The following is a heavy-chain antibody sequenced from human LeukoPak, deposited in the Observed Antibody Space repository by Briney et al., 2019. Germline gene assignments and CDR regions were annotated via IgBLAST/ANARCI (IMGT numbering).Heavy chain of an antibody. CDR2: IYHSGST. D-gene: IGHD6-13*01. J-gene: IGHJ4*02. CDR1: GGSISSGGYS. V-gene: IGHV4-30-2*01. Sequence: PSQTLSLTCAVSGGSISSGGYSWSWIRQPPGKGVEWIGYIYHSGSTYYNPSLKSRVTISVDRSKNQFSLKLSSVTAADTAVYYCARRGIAAAGYDYWGQGTLVTVSP. CDR3: ARRGIAAAGYDY.